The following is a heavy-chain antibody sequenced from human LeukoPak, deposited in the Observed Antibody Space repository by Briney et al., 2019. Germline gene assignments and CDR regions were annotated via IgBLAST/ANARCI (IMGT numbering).Heavy chain of an antibody. J-gene: IGHJ3*01. CDR2: IHYSGST. Sequence: SETLSLTCTVSGGSISSSYWSWIRQPPGKGLEWIGYIHYSGSTNYNPSLESRVSISVDTSKNQFSLKLSSVTAADTAVYYCARATNWGYDAFDLWGQGTMVIDSS. V-gene: IGHV4-59*01. CDR3: ARATNWGYDAFDL. CDR1: GGSISSSY. D-gene: IGHD7-27*01.